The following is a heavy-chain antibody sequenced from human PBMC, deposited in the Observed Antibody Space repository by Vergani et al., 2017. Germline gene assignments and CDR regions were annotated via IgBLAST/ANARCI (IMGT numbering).Heavy chain of an antibody. CDR1: GYTFTGYY. CDR2: INPNSGGT. J-gene: IGHJ5*02. D-gene: IGHD1-7*01. V-gene: IGHV1-2*02. CDR3: ARSSKIWNYVLGDWFDP. Sequence: QVQLVQSGAEVKKPGASVKVSCKASGYTFTGYYMHWVRQAPGQGLEWMGWINPNSGGTNYAQKFQGRVTMTRDTSISTAYMELSRLRSDDTAVYYCARSSKIWNYVLGDWFDPWGQGTLVTVSS.